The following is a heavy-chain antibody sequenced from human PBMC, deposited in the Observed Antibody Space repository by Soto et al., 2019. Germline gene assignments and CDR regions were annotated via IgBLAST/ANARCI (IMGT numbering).Heavy chain of an antibody. CDR2: IYYSGST. D-gene: IGHD6-6*01. CDR3: ARARSSSYDY. V-gene: IGHV4-61*01. Sequence: SEPLSLTCTVSGGSVSSGSYYWSWIRQPPGKGLEWIGYIYYSGSTNYNPSLKSRVTISVDTSKNQFSLKLSSVTAADTAVYYCARARSSSYDYWGQGTLVTVSS. J-gene: IGHJ4*02. CDR1: GGSVSSGSYY.